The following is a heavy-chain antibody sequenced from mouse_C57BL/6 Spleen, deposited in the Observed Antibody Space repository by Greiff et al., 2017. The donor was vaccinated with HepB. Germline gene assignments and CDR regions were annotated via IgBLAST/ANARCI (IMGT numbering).Heavy chain of an antibody. CDR3: ARHSNYGYFDY. V-gene: IGHV1-69*01. J-gene: IGHJ2*01. Sequence: QVQLQQPGAELVMPGASVKLSCKASGYTFTSYWMHWVKQRPGQGLEWIGEIDPSDSYTNYNQKFKGKSTLTVDKSSSTAYMQLSSLTSEDSAVYYCARHSNYGYFDYWGQGTTLTVSS. D-gene: IGHD2-5*01. CDR2: IDPSDSYT. CDR1: GYTFTSYW.